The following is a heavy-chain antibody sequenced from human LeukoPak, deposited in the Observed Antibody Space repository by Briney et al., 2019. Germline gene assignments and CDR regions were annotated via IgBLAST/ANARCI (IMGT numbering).Heavy chain of an antibody. V-gene: IGHV3-23*01. D-gene: IGHD3-10*01. CDR2: ISGTGDTT. Sequence: GGSLRLSYAASGFTFSNYAMSWVRQAPGEGLEWVSTISGTGDTTYYADSLKGRLTISRDNSKNTLYLQMSSLRADDTAVYYCTKGGWGTVLDYWGQGTLVTVSS. CDR1: GFTFSNYA. CDR3: TKGGWGTVLDY. J-gene: IGHJ4*02.